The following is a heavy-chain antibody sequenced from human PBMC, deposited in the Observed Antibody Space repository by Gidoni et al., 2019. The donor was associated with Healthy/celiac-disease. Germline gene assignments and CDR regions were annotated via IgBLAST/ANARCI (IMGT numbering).Heavy chain of an antibody. CDR1: AGSISSSSYY. CDR2: IYYSGST. V-gene: IGHV4-39*01. CDR3: ARHVGRPDFWSGYYTPYYFDY. D-gene: IGHD3-3*01. J-gene: IGHJ4*02. Sequence: QLQLQASRPGLVKPSETLSLTCTVSAGSISSSSYYWGWIRQPPGKGLEWIGSIYYSGSTYYNPSLKSRVTISVDTSKNQFSLKLSSVTAADTAVYYCARHVGRPDFWSGYYTPYYFDYWGQGTLVTVSS.